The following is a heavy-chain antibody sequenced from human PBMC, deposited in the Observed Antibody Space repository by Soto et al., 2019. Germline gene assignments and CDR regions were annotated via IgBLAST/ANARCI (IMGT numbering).Heavy chain of an antibody. D-gene: IGHD2-21*02. CDR2: VNPSGGHT. V-gene: IGHV1-46*01. J-gene: IGHJ4*02. Sequence: QVQLMQSGAEVKKPGASVKVSCKASGDTFTDYYIHWVRQAPGQGLEWMGTVNPSGGHTTYAQHFLGRVTMTRDTSTSTPYMGRTSLTSDDTAIYYCARGGHVVVVAAALDYWGQGTLVTVSS. CDR1: GDTFTDYY. CDR3: ARGGHVVVVAAALDY.